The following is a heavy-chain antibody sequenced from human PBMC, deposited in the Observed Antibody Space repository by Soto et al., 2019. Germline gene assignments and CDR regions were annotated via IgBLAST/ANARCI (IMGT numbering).Heavy chain of an antibody. CDR1: GINFRSYW. CDR2: IRGDGSET. CDR3: ARVPTLSHFWGQRGPFGY. Sequence: PGGSLRLSCAASGINFRSYWMSWVRQAPGKAPEWVANIRGDGSETHYVDSVRGRFTISRENAKNSLYLQMNNLRAEDTAVYYCARVPTLSHFWGQRGPFGYWGQGTLVTVSS. D-gene: IGHD3-3*02. J-gene: IGHJ4*02. V-gene: IGHV3-7*01.